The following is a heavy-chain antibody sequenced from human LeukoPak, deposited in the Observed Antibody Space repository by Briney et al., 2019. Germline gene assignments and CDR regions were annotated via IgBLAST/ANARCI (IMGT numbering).Heavy chain of an antibody. CDR1: GYTFTSYD. CDR2: INPSGGST. CDR3: ARAIAVAGTLTRTFDY. J-gene: IGHJ4*02. V-gene: IGHV1-46*01. D-gene: IGHD6-19*01. Sequence: ASVKVSCKASGYTFTSYDINWVRQATGQGLEWMGIINPSGGSTSYAQKFQGRVTMTRDTSTSTVYMELSSLRSEDTAVYYCARAIAVAGTLTRTFDYWGQGTLVTVSS.